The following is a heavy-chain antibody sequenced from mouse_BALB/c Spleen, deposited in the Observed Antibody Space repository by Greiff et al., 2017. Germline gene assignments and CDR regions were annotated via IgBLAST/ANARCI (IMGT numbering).Heavy chain of an antibody. V-gene: IGHV1-80*01. CDR1: GYAFSSYW. D-gene: IGHD3-3*01. J-gene: IGHJ2*01. CDR3: ARRGQDYFDY. Sequence: VQLQQSGAELVRPGSSVKISCKASGYAFSSYWMNWVKQRPGQGLEWIGQIYPGDGDTNYNGKFKGKATLTADKSSSTAYMQLSSLTSEDSAVYFCARRGQDYFDYWGQGTTLTVSS. CDR2: IYPGDGDT.